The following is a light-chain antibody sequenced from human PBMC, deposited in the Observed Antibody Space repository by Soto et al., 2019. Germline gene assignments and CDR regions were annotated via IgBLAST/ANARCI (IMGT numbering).Light chain of an antibody. CDR1: QDISIY. J-gene: IGKJ4*01. CDR3: QQLHSFVLT. V-gene: IGKV1-9*01. Sequence: IQLTQSPSSLSASIGDRVTITCRASQDISIYLAWYQQKSGEAPRLLIYGASTLQSGVPSRFSGSRPGTDFTLTIRGLQPEDFATYYCQQLHSFVLTFGGGTKVEMK. CDR2: GAS.